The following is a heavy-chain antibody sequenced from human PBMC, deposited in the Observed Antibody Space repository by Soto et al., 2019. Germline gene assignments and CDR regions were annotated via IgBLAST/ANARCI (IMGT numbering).Heavy chain of an antibody. CDR1: AGTFPHYA. CDR2: IIPVLATT. CDR3: ACNCENSLKIWLDP. V-gene: IGHV1-69*13. J-gene: IGHJ5*02. D-gene: IGHD1-1*01. Sequence: ASVKVSCKASAGTFPHYALSWVRQAPGQGLEWIGGIIPVLATTTYAKKFQGRVSIIADESTNTVYKELSSLRSEDTAVYYCACNCENSLKIWLDPWGQGTMVTVSS.